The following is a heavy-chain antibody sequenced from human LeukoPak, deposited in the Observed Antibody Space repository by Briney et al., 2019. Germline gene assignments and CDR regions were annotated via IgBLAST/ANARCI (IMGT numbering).Heavy chain of an antibody. V-gene: IGHV3-21*06. CDR3: ARDPAAAGTVWLDP. CDR2: ITTRSSYI. D-gene: IGHD6-13*01. CDR1: GFTFSSYS. J-gene: IGHJ5*02. Sequence: GGSLRLSCAASGFTFSSYSMNWVRQAPGKGLEWVSSITTRSSYIYYADSVRGRSTISRDDAKNSLYLQMNSLRADDTAVYYCARDPAAAGTVWLDPWGQGTLVTVSS.